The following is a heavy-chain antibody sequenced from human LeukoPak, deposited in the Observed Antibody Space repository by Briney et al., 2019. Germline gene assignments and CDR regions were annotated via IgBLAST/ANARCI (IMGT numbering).Heavy chain of an antibody. D-gene: IGHD5-24*01. J-gene: IGHJ4*02. CDR2: INWNGGST. V-gene: IGHV3-20*04. CDR1: GFTFDDYG. Sequence: GGSLRLSCPASGFTFDDYGMSWVRQAPGKGLEWVSGINWNGGSTGYADSVKGRFTISRDNAKNSLYLQMDSLRAEDTALYYCAKQTTDGYSPFDYWGQGTLVTVSS. CDR3: AKQTTDGYSPFDY.